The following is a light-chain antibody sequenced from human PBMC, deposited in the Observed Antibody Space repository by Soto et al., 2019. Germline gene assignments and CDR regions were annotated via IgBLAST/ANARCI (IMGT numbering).Light chain of an antibody. Sequence: QSALTQPASVSGSPGQSITISCTGTSSDVGGYNYVSWYQQHPGKAPKLMIYDVSNRPSGVSNRFSGSKSGNTASLTISGLQAEDDDDYYCSSYTSSSTTVVFGGGTKLTVL. V-gene: IGLV2-14*01. CDR2: DVS. J-gene: IGLJ2*01. CDR1: SSDVGGYNY. CDR3: SSYTSSSTTVV.